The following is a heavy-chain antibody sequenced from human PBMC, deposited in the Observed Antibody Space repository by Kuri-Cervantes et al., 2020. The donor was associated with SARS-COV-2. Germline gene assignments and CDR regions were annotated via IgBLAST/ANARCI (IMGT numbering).Heavy chain of an antibody. CDR3: ARGVGYTQPFDS. V-gene: IGHV3-30-3*01. J-gene: IGHJ4*02. CDR2: ISYDGSNK. D-gene: IGHD2-8*02. CDR1: GFTFNSSP. Sequence: GGSLRLSCAASGFTFNSSPMHWVRQTPGKGPEWVALISYDGSNKYYADSVQGRFTISRDNSKNTLYLQMSSLRAEDTAVFYCARGVGYTQPFDSWGQGTLVTVSS.